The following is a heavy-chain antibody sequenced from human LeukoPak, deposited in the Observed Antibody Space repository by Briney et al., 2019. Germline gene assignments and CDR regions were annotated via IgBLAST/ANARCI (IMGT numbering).Heavy chain of an antibody. D-gene: IGHD3-16*02. CDR2: TYYRSKWFN. CDR3: AREYLGGYLIY. V-gene: IGHV6-1*01. CDR1: GESVSSNNAA. Sequence: TSQTLSLTCAISGESVSSNNAAWTWIRQSPSRGLEWLGGTYYRSKWFNDYAVSVKSRITINPDTSKNQFFLQLNSVTPEDTAVYYCAREYLGGYLIYWGQGTLVTVSS. J-gene: IGHJ4*02.